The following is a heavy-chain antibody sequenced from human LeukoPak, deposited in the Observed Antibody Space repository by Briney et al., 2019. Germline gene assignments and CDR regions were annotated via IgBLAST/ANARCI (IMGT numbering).Heavy chain of an antibody. D-gene: IGHD6-13*01. J-gene: IGHJ4*02. CDR1: GYTFTSYG. V-gene: IGHV1-18*01. CDR2: ISAYNGNT. CDR3: ARHSSSAGLGY. Sequence: GASVKVSCKASGYTFTSYGISWVRQAPGQGLEWMGWISAYNGNTNYAQKLQDRVTMATDTSTNTAYMELRSLRSDDTAVYYCARHSSSAGLGYWGQGTLVTVSS.